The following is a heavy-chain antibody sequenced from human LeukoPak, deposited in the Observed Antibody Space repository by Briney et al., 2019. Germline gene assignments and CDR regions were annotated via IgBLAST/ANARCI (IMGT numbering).Heavy chain of an antibody. J-gene: IGHJ4*02. D-gene: IGHD3-22*01. V-gene: IGHV3-30-3*01. CDR1: VFTFSSYA. CDR3: ARAGDSSGYYYFDY. CDR2: ISYDGSNK. Sequence: GGSLRLSCAASVFTFSSYAMHWVRQAPGKGLEWVAVISYDGSNKYYADSVKGRFTISRDNSKNTLYLQMNSLRAEDTAVYYCARAGDSSGYYYFDYWGQGTLVTVSS.